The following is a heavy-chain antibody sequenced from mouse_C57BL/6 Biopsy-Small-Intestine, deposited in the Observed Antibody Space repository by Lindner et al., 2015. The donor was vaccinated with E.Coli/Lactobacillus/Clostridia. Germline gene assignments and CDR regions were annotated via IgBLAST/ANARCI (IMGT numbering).Heavy chain of an antibody. J-gene: IGHJ4*01. V-gene: IGHV1S61*01. CDR2: IIPVISRT. D-gene: IGHD6-1*01. CDR3: ARDAPSPGYSSSWYPT. Sequence: SVKVSCKASGGTFNIYAITWVRQAPGQGLEWMGRIIPVISRTKYAQKFQDRVSITADTSTSTAYMELSSLRSEDTAVFYCARDAPSPGYSSSWYPTWGQGTLVTVSS. CDR1: GGTFNIYA.